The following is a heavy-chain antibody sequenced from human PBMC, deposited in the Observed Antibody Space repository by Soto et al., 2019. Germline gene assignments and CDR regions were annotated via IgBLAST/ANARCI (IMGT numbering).Heavy chain of an antibody. CDR3: ARPRTGSFGGQLDS. CDR1: GFTFSTYA. CDR2: ITGSGGST. J-gene: IGHJ4*02. D-gene: IGHD1-26*01. Sequence: EVHLLESGGGLVQPGESLRLSCVASGFTFSTYAMSWVHQAPGKGLEWVSSITGSGGSTYSADSVKGRFTISRDNSEDTLFLLMNSLRAEDTAIYYCARPRTGSFGGQLDSWGQGTLVTVSS. V-gene: IGHV3-23*01.